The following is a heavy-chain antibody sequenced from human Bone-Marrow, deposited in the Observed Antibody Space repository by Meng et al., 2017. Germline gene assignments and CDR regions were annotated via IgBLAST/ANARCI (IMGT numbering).Heavy chain of an antibody. Sequence: SVKVSCKASGGTFSSYAISWVRQAPGQGLEWMGGIIPIFGTANYAQKLQGRVTITADESTSTAYMELSSLRSEDTAVYYCATSITMIVVVDAFDIWGQGTMVTVSS. CDR2: IIPIFGTA. J-gene: IGHJ3*02. V-gene: IGHV1-69*13. CDR1: GGTFSSYA. CDR3: ATSITMIVVVDAFDI. D-gene: IGHD3-22*01.